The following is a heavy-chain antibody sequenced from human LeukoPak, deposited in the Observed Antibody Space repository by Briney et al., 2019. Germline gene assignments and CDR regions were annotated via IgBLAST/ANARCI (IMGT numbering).Heavy chain of an antibody. D-gene: IGHD6-13*01. CDR1: GYTFTGYY. J-gene: IGHJ5*02. Sequence: ASVKVSCKASGYTFTGYYMHWVRQAPGQGLEWMGWINPNSGGTNYAQKFQGRVTITRDTSISTAYMELSRLRSDDTAVYYCARAKRVIAAAGNWFDPWGQGTLVTVSS. CDR3: ARAKRVIAAAGNWFDP. CDR2: INPNSGGT. V-gene: IGHV1-2*02.